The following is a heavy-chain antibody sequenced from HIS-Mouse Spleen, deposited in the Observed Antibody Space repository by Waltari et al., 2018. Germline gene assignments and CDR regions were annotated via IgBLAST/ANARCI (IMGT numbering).Heavy chain of an antibody. D-gene: IGHD4-17*01. CDR1: GYTFTGYY. J-gene: IGHJ4*02. V-gene: IGHV1-2*02. CDR2: INPNSGGT. Sequence: QVQLVQSGAEVRKPGASVKVSCKASGYTFTGYYMHWVRQAPGQGLEWMGWINPNSGGTNNAQKFQGRGTMTRERSISTAYMERSRLRSDDTAVYYCARDDYGGNSLDYWGQGTLVTVSS. CDR3: ARDDYGGNSLDY.